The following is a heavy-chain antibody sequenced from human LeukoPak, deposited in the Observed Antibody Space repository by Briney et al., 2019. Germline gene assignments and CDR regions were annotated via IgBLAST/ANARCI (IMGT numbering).Heavy chain of an antibody. CDR2: ISYDGSNK. V-gene: IGHV3-30-3*01. J-gene: IGHJ5*02. CDR3: AKDLAGGNWFDP. D-gene: IGHD2-8*02. CDR1: GFTFSSYA. Sequence: PGGSLRLSCEASGFTFSSYAMHWVRQAPGKGLEWVAVISYDGSNKYYADSVKGRFTISRDNSKNTLYLQMNSLRAEDTAVYYCAKDLAGGNWFDPWGQGTLVTVSS.